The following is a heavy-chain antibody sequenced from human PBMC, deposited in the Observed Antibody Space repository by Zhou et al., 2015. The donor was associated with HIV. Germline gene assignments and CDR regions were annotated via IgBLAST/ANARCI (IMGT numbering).Heavy chain of an antibody. V-gene: IGHV1-69*06. CDR2: IIPILGTT. D-gene: IGHD3-22*01. CDR1: GGTSSSYA. CDR3: ATSSGKYDFAFDV. Sequence: QVQLVQSGAEVKKPGSSVKVSCKASGGTSSSYAVSWVRQAPGQGLEWMGGIIPILGTTKYAQKFQGRVTITADRSTSTAYMDLRSLRLEDTAVYYCATSSGKYDFAFDVWGQGTRLIVSS. J-gene: IGHJ3*01.